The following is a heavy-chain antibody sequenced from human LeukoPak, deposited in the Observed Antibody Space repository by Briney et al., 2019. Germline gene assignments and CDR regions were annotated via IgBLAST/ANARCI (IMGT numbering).Heavy chain of an antibody. CDR1: GYSFTSYW. J-gene: IGHJ6*02. Sequence: GESLKISCKGSGYSFTSYWIGWVRQMPGKGLEWMGIIYPGDSDTRYSPSFQGQVTISADKSISTAYLQWSSLKASDTAMYYCARFNSGHDYYYYGMDVWGQGTTVTVSS. CDR2: IYPGDSDT. V-gene: IGHV5-51*01. D-gene: IGHD5-12*01. CDR3: ARFNSGHDYYYYGMDV.